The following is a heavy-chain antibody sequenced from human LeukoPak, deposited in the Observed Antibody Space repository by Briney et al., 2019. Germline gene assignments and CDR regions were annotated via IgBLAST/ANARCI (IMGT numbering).Heavy chain of an antibody. D-gene: IGHD5-24*01. CDR2: IYYSGSP. V-gene: IGHV4-59*06. Sequence: SETLSLTCTVSGGSISSYYWSWIRQYSGKGLEWIGHIYYSGSPSYNPSLKSRVTISMDTSKNHFSLNLTSVTAADTAVYYCARDGPPGVFKPWGQEPLVAAPS. CDR1: GGSISSYY. J-gene: IGHJ5*02. CDR3: ARDGPPGVFKP.